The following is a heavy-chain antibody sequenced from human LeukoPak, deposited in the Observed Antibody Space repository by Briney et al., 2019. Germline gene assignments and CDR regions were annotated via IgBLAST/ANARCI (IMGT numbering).Heavy chain of an antibody. CDR1: GFSLSTSGVG. CDR3: AHKRSYYGSGGYYFDY. D-gene: IGHD3-10*01. V-gene: IGHV2-5*01. Sequence: SGPTLVNPTQTLTLTCTFSGFSLSTSGVGVGWIRQPPGKALEWLALIYWNDDKRYSPSLKSRLTITKDTSKNQVVLTMTNMDPVDTATYYCAHKRSYYGSGGYYFDYWGQGTLVTVSS. CDR2: IYWNDDK. J-gene: IGHJ4*02.